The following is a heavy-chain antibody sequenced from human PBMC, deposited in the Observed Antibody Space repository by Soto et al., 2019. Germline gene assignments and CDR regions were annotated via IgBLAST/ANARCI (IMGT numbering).Heavy chain of an antibody. V-gene: IGHV4-34*01. CDR3: ARGIKYYYDSSGYYRWFDP. Sequence: SETLSLTCAVYGGSFSGYYWSWIRQPPGKGLEWIGEINHSGSTNYNPSLKSRVTISVDTSKNQFSLKLSSVTAADTAVYYCARGIKYYYDSSGYYRWFDPWGQGTLVTVSS. CDR2: INHSGST. D-gene: IGHD3-22*01. CDR1: GGSFSGYY. J-gene: IGHJ5*02.